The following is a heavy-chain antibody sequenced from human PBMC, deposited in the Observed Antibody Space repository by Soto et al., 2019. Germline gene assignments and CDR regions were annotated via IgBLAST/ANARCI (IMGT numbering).Heavy chain of an antibody. Sequence: QVQLQESGPGLVKPSQTLSLTCTVSGGSISSGDSYWSWIRQPPGRGLEWIGYIYCSGSTYYTPSLKSRVTMSVDTSKNQLSLKLSYVTAADTAVYYCARAAKTYYYDSSGYYYTFDIWGQGTMVTVSS. D-gene: IGHD3-22*01. CDR3: ARAAKTYYYDSSGYYYTFDI. CDR1: GGSISSGDSY. CDR2: IYCSGST. V-gene: IGHV4-30-4*01. J-gene: IGHJ3*02.